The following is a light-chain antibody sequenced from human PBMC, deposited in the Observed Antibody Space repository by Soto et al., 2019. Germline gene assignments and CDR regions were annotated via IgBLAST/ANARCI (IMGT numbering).Light chain of an antibody. CDR3: QQYGTSPFT. Sequence: VLTQSPGTRSLSPGERATLSCRASERISSNFLAWYQQRPGQAPRLLIYGASTRASGIPDRFSGSGSGTDFALTISRLEPEDFALYYCQQYGTSPFTFGPGTTVEIK. V-gene: IGKV3-20*01. CDR1: ERISSNF. CDR2: GAS. J-gene: IGKJ3*01.